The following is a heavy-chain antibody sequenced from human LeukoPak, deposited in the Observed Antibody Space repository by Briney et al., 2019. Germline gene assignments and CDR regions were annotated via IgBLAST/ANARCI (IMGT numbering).Heavy chain of an antibody. Sequence: SVKVSCKASGGTFSSYAISWVRQAPGQGLEWMGGITPIFGTANYAQKFQGRVTITADESTSTAYMELSSLRSEDTAVYYCARGMVRGVLHVDYWGQGTLVTVSS. CDR3: ARGMVRGVLHVDY. V-gene: IGHV1-69*13. D-gene: IGHD3-10*01. CDR2: ITPIFGTA. CDR1: GGTFSSYA. J-gene: IGHJ4*02.